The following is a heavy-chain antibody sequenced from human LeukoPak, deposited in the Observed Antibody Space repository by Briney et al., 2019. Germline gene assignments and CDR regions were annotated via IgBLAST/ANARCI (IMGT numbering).Heavy chain of an antibody. V-gene: IGHV4-39*07. CDR3: AREGYSSDWYGFDY. CDR1: GGSISGSSYY. Sequence: SETLSLTCTVSGGSISGSSYYWGWIRQPPGKGLEWIGSIYYSGSTYCNPSLKSRVTISVDTSKNQFSLKLSSVTAADTAVYYCAREGYSSDWYGFDYWGQGTLVTVSS. CDR2: IYYSGST. J-gene: IGHJ4*02. D-gene: IGHD6-19*01.